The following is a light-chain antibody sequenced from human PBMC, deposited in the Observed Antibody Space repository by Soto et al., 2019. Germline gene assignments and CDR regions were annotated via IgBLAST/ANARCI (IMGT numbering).Light chain of an antibody. CDR3: QQYNNWPPIT. CDR2: QTS. V-gene: IGKV3D-15*01. J-gene: IGKJ5*01. CDR1: QYINTR. Sequence: IVLTQSPATLSSFPCDRVTLSCRASQYINTRLAWYQHRPGQAPRLLIYQTSIRAAGIPARFSASGSGTDFTLTISSLQSEDFAVYYCQQYNNWPPITFGQGTRLEI.